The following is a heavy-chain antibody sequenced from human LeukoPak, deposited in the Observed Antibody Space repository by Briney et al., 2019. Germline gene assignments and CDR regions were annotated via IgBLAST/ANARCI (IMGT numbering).Heavy chain of an antibody. D-gene: IGHD2-21*01. CDR3: ARQLYGRQEVIFYWFDP. Sequence: SETLSLTCTVSGGSISSSSYYWGWIRQPPGKGPEWIGSIHYSGTTYYNPSLESRVTISVDTSKNQFSLKLSSVTAADTAVYYCARQLYGRQEVIFYWFDPWGQGTLVTGSS. CDR2: IHYSGTT. J-gene: IGHJ5*02. V-gene: IGHV4-39*01. CDR1: GGSISSSSYY.